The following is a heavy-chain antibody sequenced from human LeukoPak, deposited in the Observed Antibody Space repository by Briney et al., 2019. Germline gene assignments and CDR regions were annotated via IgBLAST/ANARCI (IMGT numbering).Heavy chain of an antibody. Sequence: GPLRLSCAASGFTFSSYGMHWVRQAPGKGLEWIGEINHSGSTNYNPSLKSRVTISVDTSKNQFSLKLSSVTAADTAVYYCARGSSGYYYVGYFQHWGQGTLVTVSS. CDR2: INHSGST. CDR1: GFTFSSYG. V-gene: IGHV4-34*01. J-gene: IGHJ1*01. CDR3: ARGSSGYYYVGYFQH. D-gene: IGHD3-22*01.